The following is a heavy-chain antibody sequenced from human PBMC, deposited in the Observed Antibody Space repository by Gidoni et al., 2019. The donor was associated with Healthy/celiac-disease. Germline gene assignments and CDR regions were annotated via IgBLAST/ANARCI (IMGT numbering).Heavy chain of an antibody. CDR2: ISGRGGST. D-gene: IGHD3-10*01. V-gene: IGHV3-23*01. Sequence: EVQLLESGGGLVQPWGSLSLSCAASGFPFRSYAMSWVRQAPGKGLGWVSAISGRGGSTYYADSVKGRFTISRDNSKNTLYLQMNSLRAEDTAVYYCAKDLYYGSGSYYFGAFDIWGQGTMVTVSS. J-gene: IGHJ3*02. CDR1: GFPFRSYA. CDR3: AKDLYYGSGSYYFGAFDI.